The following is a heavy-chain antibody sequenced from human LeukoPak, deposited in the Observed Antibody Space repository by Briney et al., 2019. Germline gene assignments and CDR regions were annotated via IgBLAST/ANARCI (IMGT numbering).Heavy chain of an antibody. CDR2: ISWNSGDI. V-gene: IGHV3-9*01. Sequence: GGSLRLSCAASGFTFSDYAMHWVRQAPGKGLEWVSGISWNSGDIGYADSVKGRFTISRDNAKNFLYLQMNSLRAEDTALYYCAKDGLYYASNRFDIWGQGTMVTVSS. CDR1: GFTFSDYA. J-gene: IGHJ3*02. CDR3: AKDGLYYASNRFDI. D-gene: IGHD3-10*01.